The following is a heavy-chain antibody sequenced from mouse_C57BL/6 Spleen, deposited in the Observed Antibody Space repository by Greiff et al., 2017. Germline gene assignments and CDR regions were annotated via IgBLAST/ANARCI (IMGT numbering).Heavy chain of an antibody. D-gene: IGHD2-2*01. Sequence: QVQLQQPGAELVMPGASVKLSCKASGYTFTSYWMHWVKQRPGQGLEWIGEIDPSDSYTNYNQKFKGKSTLTVDKSSSTAYMQLSSLTSEDSAVYYCARWGGYDFYYWGQGTTLKVSS. J-gene: IGHJ2*01. CDR1: GYTFTSYW. CDR3: ARWGGYDFYY. V-gene: IGHV1-69*01. CDR2: IDPSDSYT.